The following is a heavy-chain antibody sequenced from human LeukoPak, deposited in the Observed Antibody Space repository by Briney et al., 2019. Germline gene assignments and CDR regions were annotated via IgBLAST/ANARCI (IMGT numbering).Heavy chain of an antibody. CDR1: GFTFSSYS. CDR2: ISSSSSTI. J-gene: IGHJ4*02. D-gene: IGHD1-26*01. Sequence: PGGSLRLSCAASGFTFSSYSMNWVRQAPGKGLEWVSYISSSSSTIYYADSVKGRFTISRDNAKNSLYLQMNSLRAEDTAVYYCARDRSGSFYWGQGTLVTVSS. CDR3: ARDRSGSFY. V-gene: IGHV3-48*04.